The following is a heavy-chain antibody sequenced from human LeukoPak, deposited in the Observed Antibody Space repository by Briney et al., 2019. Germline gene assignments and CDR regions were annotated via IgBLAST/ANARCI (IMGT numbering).Heavy chain of an antibody. CDR1: GGSFFDYY. V-gene: IGHV4-34*01. CDR3: ARGLWSSGWYWVDY. D-gene: IGHD6-19*01. CDR2: ISHSGTT. J-gene: IGHJ4*02. Sequence: SETLSLTCGVSGGSFFDYYWMWIRQSPGKGLEWIGEISHSGTTGYNPSLRSRVTISVDTSKNQFSLKLSSVTAADTAVYYCARGLWSSGWYWVDYWGQGTLVTVSS.